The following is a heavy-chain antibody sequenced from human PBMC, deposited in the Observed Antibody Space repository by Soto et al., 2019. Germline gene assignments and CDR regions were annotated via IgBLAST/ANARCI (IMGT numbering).Heavy chain of an antibody. D-gene: IGHD3-3*02. Sequence: QVQLVQSGAEVKKPGASVKFSCKASGYTFTGYYMHWVRQAPGQGLEWMGWINPNSGGTNYAQKFQGRVTMTRDTSISTAYMELSRLRTYDTAVYYCARAGLAGGYYYYGMDVWGQGTTVTVSS. CDR2: INPNSGGT. CDR1: GYTFTGYY. J-gene: IGHJ6*02. CDR3: ARAGLAGGYYYYGMDV. V-gene: IGHV1-2*02.